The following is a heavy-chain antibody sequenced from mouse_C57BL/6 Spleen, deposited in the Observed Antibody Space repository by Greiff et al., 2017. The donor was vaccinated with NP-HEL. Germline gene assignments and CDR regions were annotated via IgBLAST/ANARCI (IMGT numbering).Heavy chain of an antibody. CDR2: INPGSGGT. CDR3: ASHGTLFAY. J-gene: IGHJ3*01. D-gene: IGHD2-1*01. Sequence: VKLQQSGAELVRPGTSVKVSCKASGYAFTNYLIEWVKQRPGQGLEWIGVINPGSGGTNYNEKFKGKATLTADKSSSTAYMQLSSLTSEDSAVYFCASHGTLFAYWGQGTLVTVSA. CDR1: GYAFTNYL. V-gene: IGHV1-54*01.